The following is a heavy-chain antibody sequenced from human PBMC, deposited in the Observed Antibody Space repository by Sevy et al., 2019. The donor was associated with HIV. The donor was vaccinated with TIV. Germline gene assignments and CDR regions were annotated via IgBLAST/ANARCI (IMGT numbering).Heavy chain of an antibody. V-gene: IGHV4-59*08. J-gene: IGHJ4*02. CDR1: GDSVSAYY. D-gene: IGHD3-16*01. CDR2: MYYSGGS. Sequence: SETLSLTCTVSGDSVSAYYWTWIRQPPGKGLEWIGYMYYSGGSNFNPSLKSRVTISIDTSKNQFSLKLSSVTAADTAVYFCARGSDLGRLFYYWGQGILLTVSS. CDR3: ARGSDLGRLFYY.